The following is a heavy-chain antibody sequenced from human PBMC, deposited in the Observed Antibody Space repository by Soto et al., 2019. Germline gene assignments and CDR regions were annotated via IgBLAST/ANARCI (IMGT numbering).Heavy chain of an antibody. CDR1: GYTFTSYA. CDR3: ARAIAAAENYYYYMDV. CDR2: INAGNGNT. J-gene: IGHJ6*03. D-gene: IGHD6-13*01. Sequence: ASVKVSCKASGYTFTSYAMHWVRQAPGQRLEWMGWINAGNGNTKYSQKFQGRVTITRDISASTAYMELSSLRSEDTAVYYCARAIAAAENYYYYMDVWGKGTTVTVSS. V-gene: IGHV1-3*01.